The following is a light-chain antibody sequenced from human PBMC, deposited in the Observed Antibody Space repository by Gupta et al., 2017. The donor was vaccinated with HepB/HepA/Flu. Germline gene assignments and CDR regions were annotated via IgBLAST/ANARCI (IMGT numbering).Light chain of an antibody. CDR3: QESDSNSYI. CDR2: GAS. CDR1: QSISSY. V-gene: IGKV1-39*01. Sequence: DIQMTQSPSSLSASVGDRVTITCRASQSISSYLNWYQQKPGKAPKLLIYGASSLQSAVPSRFSGSGSGTDFTLTISSLQPEDSASYYCQESDSNSYIFGQGTKLEIK. J-gene: IGKJ2*01.